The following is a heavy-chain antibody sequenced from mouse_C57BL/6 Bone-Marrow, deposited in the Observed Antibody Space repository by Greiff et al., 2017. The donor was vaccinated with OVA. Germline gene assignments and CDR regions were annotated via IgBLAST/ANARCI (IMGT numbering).Heavy chain of an antibody. CDR3: ARSPYDYDGY. Sequence: QVQLQQPGAELVKPGASVKMSCKASGYTFTSYWITWVKQSPGQGLEWIGDIYPGSGCTNYTDKFKSKATLTVAKSSSTAYMQLSSLTSEDSAVYYCARSPYDYDGYWGQGTTLTVSS. D-gene: IGHD2-4*01. J-gene: IGHJ2*01. V-gene: IGHV1-55*01. CDR2: IYPGSGCT. CDR1: GYTFTSYW.